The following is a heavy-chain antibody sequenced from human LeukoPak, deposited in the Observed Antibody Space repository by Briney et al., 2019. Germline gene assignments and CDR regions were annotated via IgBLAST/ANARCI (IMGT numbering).Heavy chain of an antibody. CDR1: GFTFSSYA. CDR2: ISYDGTYK. D-gene: IGHD6-25*01. CDR3: ARERPAAASAFEI. J-gene: IGHJ3*02. Sequence: PGGSLRLSCAASGFTFSSYAIHWVRQAQGKGLEWVAVISYDGTYKYYADSVKGRFNISRDNSKNTLFLQMNSLRDEDTAVYYCARERPAAASAFEIWGQGTRVTVSS. V-gene: IGHV3-30-3*01.